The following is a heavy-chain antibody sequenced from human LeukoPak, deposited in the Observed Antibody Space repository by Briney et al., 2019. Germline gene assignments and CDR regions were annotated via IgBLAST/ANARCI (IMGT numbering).Heavy chain of an antibody. Sequence: GGSLRLSCAASGFTFSGCGMRWVRQAPGKGLEWVAFIWYDGRDKYYADSVKGQFTISRDNSKNTLYLQMNSLRAEDTAVYYCAKGPYSYGSYFDYWGQGTLVTVSS. CDR1: GFTFSGCG. CDR3: AKGPYSYGSYFDY. J-gene: IGHJ4*02. CDR2: IWYDGRDK. V-gene: IGHV3-30*02. D-gene: IGHD5-18*01.